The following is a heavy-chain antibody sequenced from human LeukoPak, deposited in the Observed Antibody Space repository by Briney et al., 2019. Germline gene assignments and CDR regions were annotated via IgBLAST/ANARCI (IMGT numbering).Heavy chain of an antibody. Sequence: GGTLRLSCAASGFTFSSYSMNWVRQAPGKGLEWVSSISSSSSYIYYADSVKGRFTISRDNAKNSLYLQMNSLRAEDTAVYYCEREEADWFHPWAQGTLVTVSS. V-gene: IGHV3-21*01. CDR1: GFTFSSYS. J-gene: IGHJ5*02. CDR3: EREEADWFHP. CDR2: ISSSSSYI.